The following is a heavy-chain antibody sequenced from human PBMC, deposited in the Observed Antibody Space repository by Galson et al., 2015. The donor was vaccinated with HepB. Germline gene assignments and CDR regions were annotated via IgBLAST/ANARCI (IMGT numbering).Heavy chain of an antibody. CDR1: GGSISSNY. J-gene: IGHJ4*02. CDR2: IYYSGST. D-gene: IGHD3-16*01. Sequence: ETLSLTCTVSGGSISSNYWSWIRQPPGKGPEWIGYIYYSGSTNYNPSLKSRVTMSVDTSKNQFSLKLSSVTAADTAVYYCARGGGRFDYWGQGTLVTVFS. V-gene: IGHV4-59*08. CDR3: ARGGGRFDY.